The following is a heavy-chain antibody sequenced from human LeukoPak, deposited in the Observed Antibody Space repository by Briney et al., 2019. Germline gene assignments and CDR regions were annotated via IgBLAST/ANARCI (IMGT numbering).Heavy chain of an antibody. Sequence: SETLSLTCTVSGGSISSGGYYWSWIRQHPGKGLEWIGYIYYSGSTYYNPSLKSRVTISVDTSKNQSSLKLSSVTAADTAVYYCARGQRLGELSYDYWGQGTLVTVSS. V-gene: IGHV4-31*03. D-gene: IGHD3-16*02. CDR1: GGSISSGGYY. J-gene: IGHJ4*02. CDR3: ARGQRLGELSYDY. CDR2: IYYSGST.